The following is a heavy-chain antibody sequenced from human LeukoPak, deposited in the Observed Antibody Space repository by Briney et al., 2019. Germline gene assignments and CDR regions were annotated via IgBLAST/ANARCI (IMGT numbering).Heavy chain of an antibody. D-gene: IGHD3-10*01. V-gene: IGHV4-39*07. Sequence: SETLSLTCTVSGGSISSSSYYWGWIRQPPGKRLEWIGSIYYSGSTYYNPSLKSRVTISVDTSKNQFSLKLSSVTAADTAVYYCARRHPILHYYGSGSISDYWGQGTLVTVSS. CDR1: GGSISSSSYY. CDR3: ARRHPILHYYGSGSISDY. CDR2: IYYSGST. J-gene: IGHJ4*02.